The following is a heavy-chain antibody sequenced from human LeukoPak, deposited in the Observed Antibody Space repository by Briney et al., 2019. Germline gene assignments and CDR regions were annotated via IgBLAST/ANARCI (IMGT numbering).Heavy chain of an antibody. CDR3: ARLPQGYSYGYYYFDY. J-gene: IGHJ4*02. CDR1: GYSFTSYW. CDR2: IYPGDSDT. V-gene: IGHV5-51*01. Sequence: GESLKISCKGSGYSFTSYWIGWVRQMPGKGLEWMGIIYPGDSDTSYSPSFQGQVTISADKSISTAYLQWSSLKASDAAMYYCARLPQGYSYGYYYFDYWGQGTLVTVSS. D-gene: IGHD5-18*01.